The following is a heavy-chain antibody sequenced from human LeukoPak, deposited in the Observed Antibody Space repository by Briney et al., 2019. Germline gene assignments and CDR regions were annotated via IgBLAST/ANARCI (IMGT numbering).Heavy chain of an antibody. Sequence: PSETLSLTCTVSGGSISSYYWSWIRQPPGKGLEWIGYIYYSGSTNYNPSLKSRVTISVDTSKNQFSLKLSSVTAADTAVYYCVRVADYGDYADYWGQGTLVTVSS. CDR2: IYYSGST. CDR1: GGSISSYY. J-gene: IGHJ4*02. V-gene: IGHV4-59*01. CDR3: VRVADYGDYADY. D-gene: IGHD4-17*01.